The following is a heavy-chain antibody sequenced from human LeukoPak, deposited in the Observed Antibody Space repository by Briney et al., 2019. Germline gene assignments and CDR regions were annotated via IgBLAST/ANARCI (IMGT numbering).Heavy chain of an antibody. CDR1: GFTFSSYT. CDR3: AREPDGGGYDYDNHFDY. V-gene: IGHV3-48*01. D-gene: IGHD3-22*01. J-gene: IGHJ4*02. CDR2: IGTSSTTI. Sequence: PGGSLRLSCAASGFTFSSYTMNWVRQPPGKGLEWVSNIGTSSTTIYYADSVKGRFTISRDNSKNALYLQMNSLRAEDTAVYYCAREPDGGGYDYDNHFDYWGQGTLVTVSS.